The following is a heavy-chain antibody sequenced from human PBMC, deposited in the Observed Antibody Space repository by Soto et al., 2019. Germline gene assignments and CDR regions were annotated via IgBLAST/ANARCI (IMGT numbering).Heavy chain of an antibody. CDR1: GGSISSSSYY. CDR3: ARLPLPVGSGWSFDI. CDR2: IYYSGST. V-gene: IGHV4-39*01. D-gene: IGHD6-19*01. Sequence: SETLSLTCTVSGGSISSSSYYWGWIRQPPGKGLEWIGSIYYSGSTYYNPSLKSRVTISVDTSKNQFSLKLNSVTAADTAVYCCARLPLPVGSGWSFDIWGQGTMGTVSS. J-gene: IGHJ3*02.